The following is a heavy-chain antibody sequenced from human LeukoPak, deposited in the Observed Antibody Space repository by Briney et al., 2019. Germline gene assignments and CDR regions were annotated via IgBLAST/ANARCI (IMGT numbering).Heavy chain of an antibody. CDR2: IYSGGST. CDR1: GFTVSSNN. J-gene: IGHJ4*02. Sequence: PGGSLRLSCAASGFTVSSNNMSWVRQAPGKGLEWVSVIYSGGSTYYADSVKGRFTISGDNSKNTLYLQMNSLRAEDTAVYYCARDRSECSGGSCYSGGFDYWGQGTLVTVSS. CDR3: ARDRSECSGGSCYSGGFDY. D-gene: IGHD2-15*01. V-gene: IGHV3-53*01.